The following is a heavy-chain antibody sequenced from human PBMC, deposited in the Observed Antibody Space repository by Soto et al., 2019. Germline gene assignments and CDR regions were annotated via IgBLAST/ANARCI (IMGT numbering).Heavy chain of an antibody. CDR3: ARDDSTGGFDF. Sequence: QVQLQESGPGLVKPSETLSLTCTVSGDSISRFYWSWIPQPPGKGLEWLGYISYSGSTNYSPSLRSRVTISADTSKNQFSLKLNAVTAADTAVYYWARDDSTGGFDFWGQGALVTVAS. J-gene: IGHJ4*02. CDR1: GDSISRFY. CDR2: ISYSGST. V-gene: IGHV4-59*01. D-gene: IGHD6-19*01.